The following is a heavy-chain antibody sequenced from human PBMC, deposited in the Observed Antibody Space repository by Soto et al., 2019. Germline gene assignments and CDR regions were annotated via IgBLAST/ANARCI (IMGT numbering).Heavy chain of an antibody. V-gene: IGHV3-74*03. Sequence: GGSLRLSCAASGFTFSSFWMHWVRQAPGKGLVWVSRINSDGSATMYADSVKGRFTIPRDNTKNTLYLQMNSLRAEDTAIYYCAREDYSNYYMDVWGRGTTVTVSS. CDR3: AREDYSNYYMDV. CDR2: INSDGSAT. D-gene: IGHD4-4*01. CDR1: GFTFSSFW. J-gene: IGHJ6*03.